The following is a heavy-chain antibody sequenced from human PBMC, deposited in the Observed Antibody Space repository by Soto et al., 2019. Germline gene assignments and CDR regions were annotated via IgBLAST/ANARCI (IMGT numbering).Heavy chain of an antibody. J-gene: IGHJ4*02. CDR2: INPSGGST. Sequence: ASVKVSCKASGYTFTSYAMHWVRQAPGQGLEWMGIINPSGGSTSYAQKFQGRVTMTRDTSTSTVCMELSSLRSEDTAVYYCARDFWSGNSFDYWGQGTLVTVSS. V-gene: IGHV1-46*01. D-gene: IGHD3-3*01. CDR1: GYTFTSYA. CDR3: ARDFWSGNSFDY.